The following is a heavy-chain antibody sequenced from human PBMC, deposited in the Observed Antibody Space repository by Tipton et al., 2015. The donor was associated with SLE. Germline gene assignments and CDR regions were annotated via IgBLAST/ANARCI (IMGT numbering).Heavy chain of an antibody. CDR3: ARDENDGYGYYYAAY. Sequence: QVQLVQSGAEVKKPGSSVKVSCKASGGTFSNYAINWVRQAPGQGLEWMGGIIPKLGLGDSAQKFQGRVTFTADTSTGTTYMELSSLRSDDTAMYYCARDENDGYGYYYAAYWGQGTLVTVSS. V-gene: IGHV1-69*09. CDR1: GGTFSNYA. J-gene: IGHJ4*02. CDR2: IIPKLGLG. D-gene: IGHD3-22*01.